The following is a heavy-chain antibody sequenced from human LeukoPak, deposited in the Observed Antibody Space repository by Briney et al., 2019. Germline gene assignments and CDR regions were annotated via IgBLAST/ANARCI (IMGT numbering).Heavy chain of an antibody. CDR2: IYYSGST. Sequence: SETLSLTCAVYGGSFSGYYWSWIRQHPGKGLEWIGYIYYSGSTYYNPSLRSRVTISVDTSKNQFSLKLSSVTAADTAVYYCARVESGGSPFDYWGQGTLVTVSS. CDR3: ARVESGGSPFDY. V-gene: IGHV4-31*11. CDR1: GGSFSGYY. D-gene: IGHD2-15*01. J-gene: IGHJ4*02.